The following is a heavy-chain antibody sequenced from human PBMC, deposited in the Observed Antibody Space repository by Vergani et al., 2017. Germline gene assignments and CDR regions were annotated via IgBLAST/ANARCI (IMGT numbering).Heavy chain of an antibody. CDR2: IRYDGSNK. J-gene: IGHJ3*02. CDR1: GFTFSSYA. CDR3: AKDAVRSTDAFDI. V-gene: IGHV3-30*02. Sequence: VQLLESGGGLVQPGGSLRLSCAASGFTFSSYAMSWVRQAPGKGLEWVAFIRYDGSNKYYADSVKGRFTISRDNSKNTLYLQMNSLRAEDTAVYYCAKDAVRSTDAFDIWGQGTMVTVSS.